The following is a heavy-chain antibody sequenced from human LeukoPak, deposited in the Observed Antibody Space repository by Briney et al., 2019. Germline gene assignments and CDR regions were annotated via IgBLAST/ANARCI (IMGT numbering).Heavy chain of an antibody. CDR1: GFTFSRTW. J-gene: IGHJ5*01. D-gene: IGHD3-16*01. CDR3: ARDPDSDNAWGWFDS. Sequence: PGGSLRLSCAASGFTFSRTWMSWVRHSPGKGLEWVANINGDGSEEYYVDSVKGRFTISRANARSSLYLQMNSLRGEDTAVYYCARDPDSDNAWGWFDSWGQGTAVTVSS. V-gene: IGHV3-7*01. CDR2: INGDGSEE.